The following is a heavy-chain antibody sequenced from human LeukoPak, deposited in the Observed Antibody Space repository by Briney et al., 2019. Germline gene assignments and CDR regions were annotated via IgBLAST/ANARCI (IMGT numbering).Heavy chain of an antibody. V-gene: IGHV4-59*01. CDR3: ARGMTTVTSAYYYYYMDV. D-gene: IGHD4-17*01. CDR1: GGSISSYY. CDR2: IYYSGST. J-gene: IGHJ6*03. Sequence: SETLSLTCTVSGGSISSYYWSWIRQPPGKGLEWIGYIYYSGSTNYNPSLKSRVTISVDTSKNQFSLKLSSVTAADTAVYYCARGMTTVTSAYYYYYMDVWGKGTTVTISS.